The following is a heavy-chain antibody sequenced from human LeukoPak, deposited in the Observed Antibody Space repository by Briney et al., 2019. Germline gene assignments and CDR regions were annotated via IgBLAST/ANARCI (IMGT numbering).Heavy chain of an antibody. D-gene: IGHD5-24*01. CDR2: ISSSTSYI. Sequence: RSGGSLRLSCAASEFTFSSYHMNWVGQAPGKGPEWVSFISSSTSYIYYADSVKGRFTISRDNAKNSLYLQMNSLRVEDTAVYYCARGPLGGYNSAWFDPWGQGTLVTVSS. J-gene: IGHJ5*02. CDR3: ARGPLGGYNSAWFDP. CDR1: EFTFSSYH. V-gene: IGHV3-21*01.